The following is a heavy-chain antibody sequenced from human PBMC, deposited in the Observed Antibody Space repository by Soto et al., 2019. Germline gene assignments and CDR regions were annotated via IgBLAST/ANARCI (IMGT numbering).Heavy chain of an antibody. J-gene: IGHJ6*02. V-gene: IGHV4-39*01. D-gene: IGHD4-17*01. CDR1: GGSISSSSYY. Sequence: NPSETLSLTCTVSGGSISSSSYYWGWIRQPPGKGLEWIGSSYYSGRTYYTPSLKSRVTISVDTSKNQFSLKLSSVTAADTAVYYCARHGGVTTSREYYYVMDVWGQGTTVTVSS. CDR2: SYYSGRT. CDR3: ARHGGVTTSREYYYVMDV.